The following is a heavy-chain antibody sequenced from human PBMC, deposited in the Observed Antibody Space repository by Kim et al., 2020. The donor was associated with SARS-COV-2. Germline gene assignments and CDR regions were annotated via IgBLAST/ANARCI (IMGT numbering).Heavy chain of an antibody. CDR2: ISYDGSNK. V-gene: IGHV3-30*18. Sequence: GGSLRLSCAASGFTFSSYGMHWVRQAPGKGLEWVAVISYDGSNKYYADSVKGRFTISRDNSKNTLYLQMNSLRAEDTAVYYCAKDLRYDYIWGSQPPPTGYWGQGTLVTVSS. J-gene: IGHJ4*02. D-gene: IGHD3-16*01. CDR1: GFTFSSYG. CDR3: AKDLRYDYIWGSQPPPTGY.